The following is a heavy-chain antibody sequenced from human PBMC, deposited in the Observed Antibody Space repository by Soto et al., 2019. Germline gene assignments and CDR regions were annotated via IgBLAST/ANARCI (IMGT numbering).Heavy chain of an antibody. Sequence: ASVKVSCKASGYTFTGYYMHWVRQAPGQGLEWMGWINPNSGGTNYAQKFQGRVTMTRDTSISTAYMELSRLRSDDTAVYYCARGEGITIFGVVISDGMGVWGQGTTVTVSS. D-gene: IGHD3-3*01. CDR2: INPNSGGT. CDR3: ARGEGITIFGVVISDGMGV. J-gene: IGHJ6*02. V-gene: IGHV1-2*02. CDR1: GYTFTGYY.